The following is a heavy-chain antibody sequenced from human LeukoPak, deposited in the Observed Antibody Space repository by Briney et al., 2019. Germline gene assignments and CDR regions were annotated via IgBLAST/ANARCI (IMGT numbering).Heavy chain of an antibody. D-gene: IGHD2-8*01. Sequence: PSGTLSLTCAVSGGTISGSNWWSWVRQPPGQGLEWIGEISLTGLTHYNPSLESRVTVSLDKSKNQLSLNLTSVTAADTAVYYCSRENGAFSPFGYWGQGTLVTVLS. J-gene: IGHJ4*02. CDR2: ISLTGLT. CDR3: SRENGAFSPFGY. V-gene: IGHV4-4*02. CDR1: GGTISGSNW.